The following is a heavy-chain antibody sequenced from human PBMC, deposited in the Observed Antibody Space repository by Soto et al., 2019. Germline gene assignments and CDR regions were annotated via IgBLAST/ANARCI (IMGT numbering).Heavy chain of an antibody. Sequence: QVQLVESGGGVVQPGRSLRLSCAASGFTFSNFGIHWVRQAPGKGPEWLAAISYDGSTEVYVDSVKGRFTISRDNPKNTLYLQMNSLRLEDTAVYYCAKGASQNFDFLLIDWGPETLVTVSS. CDR2: ISYDGSTE. D-gene: IGHD3-9*01. CDR1: GFTFSNFG. CDR3: AKGASQNFDFLLID. V-gene: IGHV3-30*18. J-gene: IGHJ4*02.